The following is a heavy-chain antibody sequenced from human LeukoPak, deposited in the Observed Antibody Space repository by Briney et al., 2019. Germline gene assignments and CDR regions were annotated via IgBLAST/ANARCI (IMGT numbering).Heavy chain of an antibody. CDR1: GFSFSRHN. V-gene: IGHV3-30*18. J-gene: IGHJ6*02. Sequence: GGSLRLSCAASGFSFSRHNMDWVRQAPGKGLEWVAVISYDGSNKYYADSVKGRFTISRDNSKNTLYLQMNSLRAEDTAVYYCAKAGGYCSSTSCYEMDVWGQGTTVTVSS. CDR3: AKAGGYCSSTSCYEMDV. CDR2: ISYDGSNK. D-gene: IGHD2-2*01.